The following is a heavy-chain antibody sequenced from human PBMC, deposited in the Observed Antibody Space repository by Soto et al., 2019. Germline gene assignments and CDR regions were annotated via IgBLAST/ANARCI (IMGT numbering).Heavy chain of an antibody. CDR2: IYSGGST. J-gene: IGHJ4*02. CDR1: GFTVSSNY. D-gene: IGHD4-17*01. V-gene: IGHV3-53*01. Sequence: GGSLRLSCAASGFTVSSNYMSWVRQAPGKGLEWVSVIYSGGSTYYADSVKGRFTISRDNSKNTLYLQMNSLRAEDTAVYYCASLRSLHYFDYWGQGTLVTVSS. CDR3: ASLRSLHYFDY.